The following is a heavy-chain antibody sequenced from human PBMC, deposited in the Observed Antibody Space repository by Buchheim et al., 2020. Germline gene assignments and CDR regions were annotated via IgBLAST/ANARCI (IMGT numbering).Heavy chain of an antibody. CDR1: GYTFTSYS. CDR2: INPIGGST. Sequence: QVQLVQSGAEVKKPGASVKVSCKASGYTFTSYSMHWVRQAPGQGLEWMGMINPIGGSTSYAQKFPGRVTMTRDTSTRTVYMELSSLRAGDTAVYYCARDVVGITSVLDYWGQG. D-gene: IGHD3-22*01. V-gene: IGHV1-46*03. J-gene: IGHJ4*02. CDR3: ARDVVGITSVLDY.